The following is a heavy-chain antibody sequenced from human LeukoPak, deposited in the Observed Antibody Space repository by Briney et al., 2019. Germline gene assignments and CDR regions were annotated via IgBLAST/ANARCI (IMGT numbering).Heavy chain of an antibody. CDR2: INHSGST. CDR3: ARVFLNSDYDYHYYYYMDV. Sequence: PSETLSLTCAVYGGSFSGYYWSWIRQPPGKGLEWIGEINHSGSTNYNPSLKSRVTISVDTSKNQFSLKLSSVTAADTAVYYCARVFLNSDYDYHYYYYMDVWGRGTTVTVSS. V-gene: IGHV4-34*01. D-gene: IGHD5-12*01. J-gene: IGHJ6*03. CDR1: GGSFSGYY.